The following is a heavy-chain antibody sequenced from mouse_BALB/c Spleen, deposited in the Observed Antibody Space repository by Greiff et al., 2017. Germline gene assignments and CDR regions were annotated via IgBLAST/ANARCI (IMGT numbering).Heavy chain of an antibody. Sequence: VQLQESGPQLVRPGASVKISCKASGYSFTSYWMHWVKQRPGQGLEWIGMIDPSDSETRLNQKFKDKATLTVDKSSSTAYMQLSSPTSEDSAVYYCADGYYWYFDVWGAGTTVTVSS. D-gene: IGHD2-3*01. J-gene: IGHJ1*01. CDR1: GYSFTSYW. V-gene: IGHV1S126*01. CDR3: ADGYYWYFDV. CDR2: IDPSDSET.